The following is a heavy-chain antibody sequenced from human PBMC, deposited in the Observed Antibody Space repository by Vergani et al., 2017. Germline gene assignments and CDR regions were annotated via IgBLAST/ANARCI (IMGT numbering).Heavy chain of an antibody. Sequence: QVQLVQSGAEVKKPGASVKVSCKASGYTFTSYYMHWVRQAPEQGLEWMGIINPSGGSTSYAQKFQGRVTMTRDTSTSTVYMGLSSLRSEDTAVYYCARGWAAACVSSGADFDYWGQGTLVTVSS. V-gene: IGHV1-46*03. CDR3: ARGWAAACVSSGADFDY. J-gene: IGHJ4*01. CDR1: GYTFTSYY. D-gene: IGHD6-13*01. CDR2: INPSGGST.